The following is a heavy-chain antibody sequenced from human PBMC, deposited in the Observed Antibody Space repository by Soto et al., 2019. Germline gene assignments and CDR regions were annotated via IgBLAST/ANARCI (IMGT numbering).Heavy chain of an antibody. V-gene: IGHV4-4*07. D-gene: IGHD2-2*01. CDR1: GGSISSYY. J-gene: IGHJ5*02. Sequence: SDTLSLTCTVSGGSISSYYWSWIRQPAGKGLEWIGRIYTSGSTNYNPSLKSRVTMSVDTSKNQFSLKLSSVTAADTAVYYCAREDIVVGWNWFDPWGQGTLVT. CDR3: AREDIVVGWNWFDP. CDR2: IYTSGST.